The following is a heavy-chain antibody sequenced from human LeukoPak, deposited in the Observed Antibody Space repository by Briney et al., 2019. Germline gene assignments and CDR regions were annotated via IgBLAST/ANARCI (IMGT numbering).Heavy chain of an antibody. D-gene: IGHD2-21*02. CDR2: INHSGST. Sequence: PSETLSLTCAVYGGSFSDYYWSWIRQPPGKGLEWIGEINHSGSTNYNTSLKCRVTISLDTSKNQFSLKLSSVTAADTAVYYCARKAYCGGDCYSFDYWGQGTLVTVSS. V-gene: IGHV4-34*01. J-gene: IGHJ4*02. CDR3: ARKAYCGGDCYSFDY. CDR1: GGSFSDYY.